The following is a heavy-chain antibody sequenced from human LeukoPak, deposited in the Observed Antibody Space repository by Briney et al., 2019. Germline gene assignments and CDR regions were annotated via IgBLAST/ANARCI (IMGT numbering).Heavy chain of an antibody. D-gene: IGHD4-17*01. CDR3: AKVAKNGDSYYYYYYAMDV. CDR1: GFTFSSYG. V-gene: IGHV3-30*18. Sequence: PGGSLRLSCAASGFTFSSYGMHWVRQAPGKGLEWVAVISYDGSNKYYADSVKGRFTISRDNSKNTLYLQMNSLRAEDTAVYYCAKVAKNGDSYYYYYYAMDVWGQGTTVTVSS. J-gene: IGHJ6*02. CDR2: ISYDGSNK.